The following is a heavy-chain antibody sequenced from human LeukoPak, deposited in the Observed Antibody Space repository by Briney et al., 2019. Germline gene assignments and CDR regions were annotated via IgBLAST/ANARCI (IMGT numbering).Heavy chain of an antibody. V-gene: IGHV1-69*04. CDR3: ARDREGYSGYDLGLFDY. Sequence: SVKVSCKASGYTFTSYYMHWVRQAPGQGLEWMGRIIPILGIANYAQKFQGRVTITADKSTSTAYMELSSLRSEDTAVYYCARDREGYSGYDLGLFDYWGQGTLVTVSS. D-gene: IGHD5-12*01. CDR2: IIPILGIA. J-gene: IGHJ4*02. CDR1: GYTFTSYY.